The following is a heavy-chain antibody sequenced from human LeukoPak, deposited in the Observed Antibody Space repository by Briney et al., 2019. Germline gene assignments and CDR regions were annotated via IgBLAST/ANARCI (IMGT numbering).Heavy chain of an antibody. J-gene: IGHJ4*02. CDR1: GFTFSSYA. CDR3: ARSNPVAGTVADY. Sequence: GASLRLSCAASGFTFSSYAMSWVRQAPGKGLEWVSAISGSGGSTYYADSVKGRFTISRDNSKNTLYLQMNSLRAEDTAVYYCARSNPVAGTVADYWGQGTLVTVSS. V-gene: IGHV3-23*01. CDR2: ISGSGGST. D-gene: IGHD6-19*01.